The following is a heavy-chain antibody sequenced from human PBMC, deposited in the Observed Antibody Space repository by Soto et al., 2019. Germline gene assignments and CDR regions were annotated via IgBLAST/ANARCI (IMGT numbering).Heavy chain of an antibody. Sequence: SQTLSLTCAISGDRVSSNGAAWNWIRQAPSRGLEWLGRTYYRSKWYNDYAVSVKSRITINQDTSKNQFSLQLNSVTTEDTAVYYCARAGDYDSWSGYASQYYYYAMDVCGQGTPVTVSS. CDR1: GDRVSSNGAA. CDR3: ARAGDYDSWSGYASQYYYYAMDV. CDR2: TYYRSKWYN. D-gene: IGHD3-3*01. J-gene: IGHJ6*02. V-gene: IGHV6-1*01.